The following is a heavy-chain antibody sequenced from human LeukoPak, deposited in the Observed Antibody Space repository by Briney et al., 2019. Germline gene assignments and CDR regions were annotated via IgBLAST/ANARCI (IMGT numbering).Heavy chain of an antibody. CDR3: ARGRPLGSYYYYMDV. CDR1: GGSISPYY. J-gene: IGHJ6*03. Sequence: SETLSLTCTVSGGSISPYYWSWIRQSPGKGLEWIGYIYSSGSTNYNPSLKSRVTISVDTSKNQFSLKLSSVTAADTAVYYCARGRPLGSYYYYMDVWGKGTTVTVSS. CDR2: IYSSGST. D-gene: IGHD3-10*01. V-gene: IGHV4-59*12.